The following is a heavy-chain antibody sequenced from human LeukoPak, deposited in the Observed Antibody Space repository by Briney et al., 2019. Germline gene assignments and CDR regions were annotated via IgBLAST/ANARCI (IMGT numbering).Heavy chain of an antibody. CDR1: GGTFSSYA. D-gene: IGHD2-2*01. CDR2: IIPIFGIA. V-gene: IGHV1-69*04. CDR3: ARGCSSTSCYFDY. J-gene: IGHJ4*02. Sequence: SVKVSCKASGGTFSSYAISWVRQAPGQGLEWMGRIIPIFGIADYAQKFQGRVTITADKSTSTAYMELSSLRSEDTAVYYCARGCSSTSCYFDYWGQGTLVTVSS.